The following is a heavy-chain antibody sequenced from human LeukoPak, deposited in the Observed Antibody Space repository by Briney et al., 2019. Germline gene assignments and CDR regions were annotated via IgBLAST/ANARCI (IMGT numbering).Heavy chain of an antibody. Sequence: GGSLRLSCAASEFTFNTYGMHWVRQAPGKGLEWVAVISYDGNNKYYADSVKGRFTISRDNSKNTLYLQMNSLRAEDTAVYYCASGPHSSSLDYWGQGTLVTVSS. D-gene: IGHD6-6*01. CDR1: EFTFNTYG. J-gene: IGHJ4*02. CDR3: ASGPHSSSLDY. V-gene: IGHV3-30*03. CDR2: ISYDGNNK.